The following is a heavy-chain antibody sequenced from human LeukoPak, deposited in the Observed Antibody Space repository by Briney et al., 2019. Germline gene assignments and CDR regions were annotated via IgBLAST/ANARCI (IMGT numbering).Heavy chain of an antibody. CDR1: GFTFSSFA. CDR3: AQGSYGDYGGQLQN. D-gene: IGHD4-23*01. V-gene: IGHV3-23*01. J-gene: IGHJ1*01. Sequence: PGGSLRLSCAASGFTFSSFAMSWVRQAPGKGLAWVSAICVDGSMGHYSDSVKGRFYISRDNSKNTLYLQMDSLRAEDTALYYCAQGSYGDYGGQLQNWGQGTLVTVSS. CDR2: ICVDGSMG.